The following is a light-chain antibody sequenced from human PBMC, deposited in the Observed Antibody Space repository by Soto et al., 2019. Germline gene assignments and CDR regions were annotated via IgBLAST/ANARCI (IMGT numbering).Light chain of an antibody. V-gene: IGKV3-20*01. Sequence: EIVLTQSPGTLSLSPGERATLSCRASQSVSSTYLAWYQQKPGQAPRLLIYGASSRSTGIPDRFSGSWSGTYFTITISRLEPEDFAVYYCQHYGSLVLTFGGGTKVEIK. CDR2: GAS. CDR1: QSVSSTY. J-gene: IGKJ4*01. CDR3: QHYGSLVLT.